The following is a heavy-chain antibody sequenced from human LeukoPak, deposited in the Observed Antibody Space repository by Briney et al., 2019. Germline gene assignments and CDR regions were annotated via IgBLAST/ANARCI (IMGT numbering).Heavy chain of an antibody. D-gene: IGHD2-15*01. CDR3: ARVTLGRAGYAFDI. CDR2: IYYSGST. J-gene: IGHJ3*02. CDR1: GGSINSSSYY. Sequence: PSETLSLTCTVSGGSINSSSYYWDWIRQPPGKGREWIGNIYYSGSTNYNPSLKSRVTISIDTSKNQFSLKLSSVTAADTAVYYCARVTLGRAGYAFDIWGQGTMVTVSS. V-gene: IGHV4-39*07.